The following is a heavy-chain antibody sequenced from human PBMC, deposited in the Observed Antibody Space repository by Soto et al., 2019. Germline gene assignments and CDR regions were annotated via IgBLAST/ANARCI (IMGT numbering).Heavy chain of an antibody. CDR1: GGSISSYY. D-gene: IGHD5-12*01. Sequence: WETLSLTCTVSGGSISSYYWSWIRQPPGRGLEWIGYIYYSGRTNYNPSLKSRVTISVATSKNQFSLKLGSVTAADMAVYYCARTKWLREFYFDYWGQGTLVTVS. V-gene: IGHV4-59*08. J-gene: IGHJ4*02. CDR2: IYYSGRT. CDR3: ARTKWLREFYFDY.